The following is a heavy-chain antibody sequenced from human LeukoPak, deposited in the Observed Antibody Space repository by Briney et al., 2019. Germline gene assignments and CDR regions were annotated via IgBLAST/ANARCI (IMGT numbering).Heavy chain of an antibody. D-gene: IGHD6-19*01. Sequence: ASVKVSCKASGYTFTSYGISWVRQAPGQGLEWMGWISAYNGNTNYAQKLQGRVTMTTDTSTSPAYMELRSLRSDDTAVYCCARSRSSSGWTGYYYYGMDVWGQGTTVTVSS. CDR3: ARSRSSSGWTGYYYYGMDV. CDR1: GYTFTSYG. CDR2: ISAYNGNT. J-gene: IGHJ6*02. V-gene: IGHV1-18*01.